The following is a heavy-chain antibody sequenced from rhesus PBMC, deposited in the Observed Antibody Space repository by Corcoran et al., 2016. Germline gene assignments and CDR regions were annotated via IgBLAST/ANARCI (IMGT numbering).Heavy chain of an antibody. CDR1: GFTFDDYA. D-gene: IGHD1-26*01. Sequence: EVQLVESGGGLVQPGGSLRLSCAASGFTFDDYAMSWVRQAPGKGLEWVSRISWNSGTIYYADSVKGRFTISRDNAKNSLFLQMDRLRAEDTAVYYCTRSFNYNSLDVWGQGVLVTVSS. V-gene: IGHV3-134*01. J-gene: IGHJ5-2*01. CDR2: ISWNSGTI. CDR3: TRSFNYNSLDV.